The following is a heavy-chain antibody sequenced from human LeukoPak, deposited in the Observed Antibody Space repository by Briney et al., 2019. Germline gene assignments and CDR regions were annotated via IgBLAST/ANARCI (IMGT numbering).Heavy chain of an antibody. J-gene: IGHJ6*02. V-gene: IGHV3-23*01. CDR3: ALGEIVVVPAASYGPYYYGMDV. Sequence: PGGSLRLSCAASGFTFSSYAMSWVRQAPGKGLEWVSAISGSGGSTYYADSVKGRSTISRDNSKNTLYLQMNSLRAEDTAVYYCALGEIVVVPAASYGPYYYGMDVWGQGTTVTVSS. CDR2: ISGSGGST. D-gene: IGHD2-2*01. CDR1: GFTFSSYA.